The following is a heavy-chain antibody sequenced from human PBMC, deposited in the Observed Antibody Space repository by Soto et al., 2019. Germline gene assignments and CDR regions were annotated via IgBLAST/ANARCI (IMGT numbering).Heavy chain of an antibody. Sequence: PGGSLRLSCAASGFTFSSYAMSWVRQAPGKGLEWVSTISGSGGSTYYADSVKGRFTISRDKSKDTLYLQLNSLRAEDTAVYSCAKHPKADIVVTILGYYYYYYYIDVWGKGTSVTVSS. V-gene: IGHV3-23*01. CDR1: GFTFSSYA. CDR2: ISGSGGST. CDR3: AKHPKADIVVTILGYYYYYYYIDV. D-gene: IGHD5-12*01. J-gene: IGHJ6*03.